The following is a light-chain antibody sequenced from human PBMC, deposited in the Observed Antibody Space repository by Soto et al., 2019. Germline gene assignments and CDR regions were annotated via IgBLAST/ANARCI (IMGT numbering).Light chain of an antibody. V-gene: IGKV1-12*01. Sequence: DIQMTQSPSSVSASVGYTVTITCRSSQDINSRLAWFQQKPGRAPKYLIQAASILQSGFPSRFAGSGSGTDFTLTINTLQHEDFATYYCLQVKSFPRTFGQGTKVDIK. CDR1: QDINSR. CDR3: LQVKSFPRT. CDR2: AAS. J-gene: IGKJ1*01.